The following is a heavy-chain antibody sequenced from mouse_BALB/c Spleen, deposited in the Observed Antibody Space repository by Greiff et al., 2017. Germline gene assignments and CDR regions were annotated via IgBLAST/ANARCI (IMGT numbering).Heavy chain of an antibody. CDR1: GFTFSSYG. J-gene: IGHJ2*01. Sequence: EVQGVESGGGLVQPGGSLKLSCAASGFTFSSYGMSWVRQTPDKRLELVATINSNGGSTYYPDSVKGRFTISRDNAKNTLYLQMSSLKSEDTAMYYCARYYYGYYFDYWGQGTTLTVSS. V-gene: IGHV5-6-3*01. CDR3: ARYYYGYYFDY. CDR2: INSNGGST. D-gene: IGHD1-1*01.